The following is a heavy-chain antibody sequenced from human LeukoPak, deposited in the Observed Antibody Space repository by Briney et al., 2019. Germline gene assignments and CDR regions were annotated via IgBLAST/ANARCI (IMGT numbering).Heavy chain of an antibody. CDR1: GFTFGSYK. D-gene: IGHD3-10*01. Sequence: GGSLRLSCAASGFTFGSYKMHWVRQAPGKGPEWVSSINSNRRFIYYADAVKGRFIISRDNAKNSVYLQMNSLRVEDTAVYYCARDPESYRDVRTFDYWGHGTLVTVSS. CDR3: ARDPESYRDVRTFDY. V-gene: IGHV3-21*01. J-gene: IGHJ4*01. CDR2: INSNRRFI.